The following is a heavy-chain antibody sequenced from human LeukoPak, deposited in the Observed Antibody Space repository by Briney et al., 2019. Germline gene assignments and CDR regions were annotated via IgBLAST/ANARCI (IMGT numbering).Heavy chain of an antibody. J-gene: IGHJ4*02. CDR1: GFTFSSSW. Sequence: GGSLRLSCAASGFTFSSSWMTWVRQAPGKGLEWVANMKQDGSEKYYVDSVKGRFTISRDNAKSSLYLQMDSLRAEDTAVYYCARPGSTWRFDYWGQGTLVTVSS. D-gene: IGHD2-2*01. CDR3: ARPGSTWRFDY. CDR2: MKQDGSEK. V-gene: IGHV3-7*01.